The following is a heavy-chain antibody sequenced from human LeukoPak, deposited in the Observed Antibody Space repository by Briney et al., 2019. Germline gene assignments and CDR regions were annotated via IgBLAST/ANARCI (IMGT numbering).Heavy chain of an antibody. CDR2: ISSSGSNT. D-gene: IGHD3-10*01. CDR1: EFTYG. CDR3: AKDSGSSAADPFDY. J-gene: IGHJ4*02. V-gene: IGHV3-23*01. Sequence: GGSLRLSCAASEFTYGMNWVRQAPGKGLECVSAISSSGSNTYYADSVKGRFTISRDNSKNTLYLQMNSLRAEDTAVYYCAKDSGSSAADPFDYWGQGTLVTVSS.